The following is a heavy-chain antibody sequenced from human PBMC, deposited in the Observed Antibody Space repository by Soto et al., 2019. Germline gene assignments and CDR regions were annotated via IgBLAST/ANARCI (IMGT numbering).Heavy chain of an antibody. Sequence: PGGSLRLSCAASGFTFSDYYMSWIRQAPGKGLEWVSYISSSGSTKYYADSVKGRFTISRDNSKNTLYLQMNSLRAEDTAVYYCAREKGAAPSGDYYYGMDVWGQGTTVTVSS. CDR3: AREKGAAPSGDYYYGMDV. V-gene: IGHV3-11*04. CDR1: GFTFSDYY. CDR2: ISSSGSTK. D-gene: IGHD6-25*01. J-gene: IGHJ6*02.